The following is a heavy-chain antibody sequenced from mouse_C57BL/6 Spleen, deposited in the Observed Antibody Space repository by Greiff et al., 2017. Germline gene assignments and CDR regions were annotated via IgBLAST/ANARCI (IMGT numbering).Heavy chain of an antibody. D-gene: IGHD1-1*01. CDR1: GYTFTSYW. CDR2: IAPNSGGT. CDR3: ARSITTVVATNWYFDV. V-gene: IGHV1-72*01. Sequence: QVQLQQPGAELVKPGASVKLSCKASGYTFTSYWMHWVKQRPGRGLEWIGRIAPNSGGTKYNEKFKSKATLTVDKPSSTAYMQLSSLTSEDSAVYYCARSITTVVATNWYFDVWGTGTTVTVSS. J-gene: IGHJ1*03.